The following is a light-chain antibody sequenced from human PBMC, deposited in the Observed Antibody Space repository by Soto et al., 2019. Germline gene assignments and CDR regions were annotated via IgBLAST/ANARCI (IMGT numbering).Light chain of an antibody. Sequence: DIQMTPSPSSLSASVGDKVTITCRARQGISNYLAWYQQKPGKVPKLLIYAASTLQSGVPSRFSGSGSGTDFTLTISSLQPEDVATYYCQNYNSAPFTFGGGTKV. CDR1: QGISNY. CDR3: QNYNSAPFT. J-gene: IGKJ4*01. CDR2: AAS. V-gene: IGKV1-27*01.